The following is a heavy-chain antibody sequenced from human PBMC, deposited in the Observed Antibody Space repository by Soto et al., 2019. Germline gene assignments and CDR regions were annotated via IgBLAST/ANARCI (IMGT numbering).Heavy chain of an antibody. CDR3: TTGATSGRYLNYYYGIDV. Sequence: LSLTCAISGDSVASNSAAWNWIRQSPSRGLEWLGRTYYRSKWYTDYAESVKSRITINPDTSKNQVSLQLKSVTPEDTAVYYCTTGATSGRYLNYYYGIDVWGQGTKVTVSS. CDR1: GDSVASNSAA. D-gene: IGHD3-3*01. J-gene: IGHJ6*02. V-gene: IGHV6-1*01. CDR2: TYYRSKWYT.